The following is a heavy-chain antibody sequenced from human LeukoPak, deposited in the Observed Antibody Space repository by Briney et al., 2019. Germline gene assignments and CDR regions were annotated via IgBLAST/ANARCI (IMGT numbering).Heavy chain of an antibody. Sequence: SETLSLTCTVSGGSISSYYWSCIRQPAGKGLEWIGRIYTSGSTNYNPPLKSRVTMSVDTSKNQFSLKLSSVTAADTAVYYCARDGRPYDSSGYYYSAVTLYFDYWGQGTLVTVSS. CDR3: ARDGRPYDSSGYYYSAVTLYFDY. V-gene: IGHV4-4*07. CDR2: IYTSGST. J-gene: IGHJ4*02. D-gene: IGHD3-22*01. CDR1: GGSISSYY.